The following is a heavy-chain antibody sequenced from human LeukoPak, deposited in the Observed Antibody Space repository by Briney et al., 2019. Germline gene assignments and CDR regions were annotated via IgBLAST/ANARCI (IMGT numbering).Heavy chain of an antibody. CDR3: ARRRGMFSYYFDY. CDR2: MYYSGST. V-gene: IGHV4-39*01. Sequence: PSETLSLTCSVSGGSISTSGYYWGWIRQPPGKGLEYIGSMYYSGSTDYNPSLKSRVTISVDTSNYHFSLRLSSVTAADAAVYYCARRRGMFSYYFDYWGQGTLVTVSS. CDR1: GGSISTSGYY. D-gene: IGHD3-10*02. J-gene: IGHJ4*02.